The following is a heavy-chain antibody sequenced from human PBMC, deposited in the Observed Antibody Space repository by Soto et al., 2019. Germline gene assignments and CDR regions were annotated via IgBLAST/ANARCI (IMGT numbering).Heavy chain of an antibody. J-gene: IGHJ6*03. D-gene: IGHD3-10*01. CDR3: ARDGGAMVRGVISTYYYYYYMDV. Sequence: GGSLRLSCAASGFTFSSYSMNWVRQAPGKGLEWVSSSSSSSYIYYADSVKGRFTISTDNAKNSLYLQMNSLSAEDTAVYYCARDGGAMVRGVISTYYYYYYMDVWGKGTTVTVSS. V-gene: IGHV3-21*01. CDR2: SSSSSYI. CDR1: GFTFSSYS.